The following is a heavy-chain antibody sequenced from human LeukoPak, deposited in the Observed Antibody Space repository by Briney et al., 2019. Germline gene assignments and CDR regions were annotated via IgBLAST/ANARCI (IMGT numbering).Heavy chain of an antibody. D-gene: IGHD5-12*01. CDR1: GYSFTSHG. Sequence: GASVKVSCKASGYSFTSHGISCVRQAPGQGLEWMGWISAYNGNTKYAQKLQGRVTMTTDTSTSTAHMELGSLRSDDTAVYYCARVPDDVVAALSFDFWGQGTLVTVSS. CDR3: ARVPDDVVAALSFDF. CDR2: ISAYNGNT. V-gene: IGHV1-18*01. J-gene: IGHJ4*02.